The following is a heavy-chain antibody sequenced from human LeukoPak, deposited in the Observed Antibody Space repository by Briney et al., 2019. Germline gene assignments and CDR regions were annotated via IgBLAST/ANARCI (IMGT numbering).Heavy chain of an antibody. J-gene: IGHJ3*02. Sequence: GGSLRLSCAASAFTFSDYYMSWIRQVPGKGLEWLSYISSDGSIRYDADSVRGRFTISRDNAKNSLYLQMNSLRSEDTAVYYCARRNYAVWDAFDIWGQGTMVTVSS. CDR1: AFTFSDYY. V-gene: IGHV3-11*04. CDR3: ARRNYAVWDAFDI. D-gene: IGHD3-16*01. CDR2: ISSDGSIR.